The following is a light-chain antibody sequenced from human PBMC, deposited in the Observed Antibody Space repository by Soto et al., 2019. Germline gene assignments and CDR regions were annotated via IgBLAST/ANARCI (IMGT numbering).Light chain of an antibody. V-gene: IGLV3-21*01. Sequence: SYELTQPPSVSVAPGETARISCGGHNVGSRSVHWYQQKPGQAPFLVIYYDSDRPSGIPERFSGSNSGNTATLIISRVEAGDEADYYCQVWEATGDQVVFGGGTKLTFL. CDR2: YDS. CDR3: QVWEATGDQVV. J-gene: IGLJ2*01. CDR1: NVGSRS.